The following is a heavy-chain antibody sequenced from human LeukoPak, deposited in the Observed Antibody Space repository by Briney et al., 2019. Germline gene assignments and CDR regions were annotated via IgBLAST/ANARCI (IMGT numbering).Heavy chain of an antibody. CDR3: ARDRYSSK. CDR2: IKEDGSEK. D-gene: IGHD6-19*01. CDR1: GFTFNSHW. Sequence: GSLRPSCVASGFTFNSHWMTWGRQAPGKGLGWVANIKEDGSEKYYVDSVKGRFSISRDNAKNSLFLQMNSPRAEDTAVYCCARDRYSSKWGQGTLVTVSS. J-gene: IGHJ1*01. V-gene: IGHV3-7*01.